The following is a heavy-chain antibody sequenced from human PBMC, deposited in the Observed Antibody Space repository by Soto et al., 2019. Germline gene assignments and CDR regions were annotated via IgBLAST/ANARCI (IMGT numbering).Heavy chain of an antibody. V-gene: IGHV3-48*01. D-gene: IGHD3-22*01. CDR1: GFAFSNYG. Sequence: GGSLRLSCAASGFAFSNYGMSWVRQAPGKGLEWVSYISSSDSIIYYSDSVKGRFIISRDNAKNSLYLQMNSLRAEDTAVYYCARDLGYYDSSGYFDYWGQGTLVTVSS. J-gene: IGHJ4*02. CDR2: ISSSDSII. CDR3: ARDLGYYDSSGYFDY.